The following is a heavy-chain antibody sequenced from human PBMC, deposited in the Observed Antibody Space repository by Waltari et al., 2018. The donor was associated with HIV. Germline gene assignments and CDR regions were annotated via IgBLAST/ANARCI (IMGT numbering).Heavy chain of an antibody. CDR1: VSTSGDYA. V-gene: IGHV3-49*03. CDR2: IRSKAYGETT. CDR3: TRLHYDRVFDY. Sequence: EVQLVEFGGGLVQRGLSLRPSCTAAVSTSGDYALSCFSQAPGKGLEWIGFIRSKAYGETTEYAASVKGRFTISRDDSKSIAYLQMNSLKTEDTAVYYCTRLHYDRVFDYWGQGTLVTVSS. J-gene: IGHJ4*02. D-gene: IGHD4-17*01.